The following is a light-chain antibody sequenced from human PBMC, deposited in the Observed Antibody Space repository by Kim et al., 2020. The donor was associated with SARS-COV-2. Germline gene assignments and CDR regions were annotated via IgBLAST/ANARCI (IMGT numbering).Light chain of an antibody. CDR1: GGSIARTY. CDR3: LSYDNNNQGI. CDR2: EDN. Sequence: LTQPHSVSESPGKTVSISCTGSGGSIARTYVQWYQQRPGSAPTTVIYEDNQRPSGVPDRFSGSIDSSSNSASLTISGLETDDEADYYCLSYDNNNQGIFGGGTQLTVL. V-gene: IGLV6-57*02. J-gene: IGLJ2*01.